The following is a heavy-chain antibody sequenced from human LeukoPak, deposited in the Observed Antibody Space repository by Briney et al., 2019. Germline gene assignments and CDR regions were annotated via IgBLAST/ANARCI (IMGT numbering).Heavy chain of an antibody. Sequence: GGSLRLSCVASGFTFSSYVMNWVRQAPGKGLEWVSAISGSGGSTYYADSVKGRFTISRDNSKNTLYLQMNSLRAEDTAVYYCAKFQMVRGGTIDYWGQGTLVTVSS. V-gene: IGHV3-23*01. J-gene: IGHJ4*02. CDR2: ISGSGGST. CDR1: GFTFSSYV. CDR3: AKFQMVRGGTIDY. D-gene: IGHD3-10*01.